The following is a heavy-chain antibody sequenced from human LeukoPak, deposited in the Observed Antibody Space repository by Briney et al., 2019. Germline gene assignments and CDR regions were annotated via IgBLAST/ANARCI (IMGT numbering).Heavy chain of an antibody. V-gene: IGHV3-23*01. CDR2: LYGSGGVT. J-gene: IGHJ4*02. CDR3: AKARGPAATHPDY. D-gene: IGHD6-25*01. Sequence: GGSLRLSCAASGFTFSYYAMTWVRQAPGKGLEWVSALYGSGGVTFYADSVKGRFTISRDDSKNTLYLRMNSLRAEDTAVYYCAKARGPAATHPDYWGQGTLVTVSS. CDR1: GFTFSYYA.